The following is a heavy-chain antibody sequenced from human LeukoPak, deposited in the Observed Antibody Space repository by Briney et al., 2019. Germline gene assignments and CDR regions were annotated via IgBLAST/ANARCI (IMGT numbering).Heavy chain of an antibody. CDR3: ARVLARIVRFDP. CDR2: INHSGST. Sequence: PETLSLTCAVYGGSFSGYYGSWIRQPPGKGLEWIGEINHSGSTNYNPSLKSRVTISVDTSKNQFSLKLSSVTAADTAVYYCARVLARIVRFDPWGQGTLVTVSS. J-gene: IGHJ5*02. CDR1: GGSFSGYY. V-gene: IGHV4-34*01. D-gene: IGHD3-22*01.